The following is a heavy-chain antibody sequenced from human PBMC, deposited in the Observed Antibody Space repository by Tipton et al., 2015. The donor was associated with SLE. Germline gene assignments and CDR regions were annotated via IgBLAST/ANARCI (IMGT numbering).Heavy chain of an antibody. CDR3: AKYERWLQFYFDY. J-gene: IGHJ4*02. Sequence: SLRLSCVASGFTLKTHAMSWVRQAPGKGLEWVSVIYSGGTTYYADSVKGRFTISRDSSKNSLYLQMNSLRAEDTAVYYCAKYERWLQFYFDYWGQGTLVTVSS. CDR2: IYSGGTT. CDR1: GFTLKTHA. V-gene: IGHV3-23*01. D-gene: IGHD5-24*01.